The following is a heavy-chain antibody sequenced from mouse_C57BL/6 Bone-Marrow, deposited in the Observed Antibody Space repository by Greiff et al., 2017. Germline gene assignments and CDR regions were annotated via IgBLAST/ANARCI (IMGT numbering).Heavy chain of an antibody. Sequence: QVQLQQSGAELVKPGASVKMSCKASGYTFTSYWITWVKQRPGQGLEWIGDIYPGSGSTNYNEKFKSKATLTVDTSSSTAYMQLSSLTSEDSAVYYCAREDYGNPYYFDYWGQGTTLTVSS. D-gene: IGHD2-1*01. CDR1: GYTFTSYW. J-gene: IGHJ2*01. V-gene: IGHV1-55*01. CDR2: IYPGSGST. CDR3: AREDYGNPYYFDY.